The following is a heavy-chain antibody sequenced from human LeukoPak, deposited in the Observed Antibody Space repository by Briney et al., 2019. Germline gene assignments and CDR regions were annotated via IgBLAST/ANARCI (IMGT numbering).Heavy chain of an antibody. V-gene: IGHV2-5*02. Sequence: SGPTLVKPTQTLTLTCTFSGFSLSTSGVGVGWIRQPPGKALEWRALIYWDDDKRYSPSLKSRLTITKDTSKNQVVLTMTNMDPVDTATYYCALQTGDHQGIYFDYWGQGTLVTVSS. J-gene: IGHJ4*02. CDR3: ALQTGDHQGIYFDY. CDR1: GFSLSTSGVG. D-gene: IGHD7-27*01. CDR2: IYWDDDK.